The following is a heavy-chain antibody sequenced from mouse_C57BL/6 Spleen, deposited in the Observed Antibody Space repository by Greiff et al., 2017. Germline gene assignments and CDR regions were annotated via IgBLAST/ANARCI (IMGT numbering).Heavy chain of an antibody. CDR2: ISSGGSYT. CDR3: ARQEVTTRYYFDY. Sequence: EVKVVESGGDLVKPGGSLKLSCAASGFTFSSYGMSWVRQTPDKRLEWVATISSGGSYTYYPDSVKGRFTISRDNAKNTLYLQMSSLKSEDTAMYYCARQEVTTRYYFDYWGQGTTLTVSS. J-gene: IGHJ2*01. D-gene: IGHD2-5*01. CDR1: GFTFSSYG. V-gene: IGHV5-6*01.